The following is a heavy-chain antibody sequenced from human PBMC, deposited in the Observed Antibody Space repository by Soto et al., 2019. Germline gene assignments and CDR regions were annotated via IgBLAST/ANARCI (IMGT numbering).Heavy chain of an antibody. CDR1: SGSIDYVYW. V-gene: IGHV4-4*02. CDR3: AYYYASGSYYNNYYFFDMDV. D-gene: IGHD3-10*01. Sequence: PSETLSLTCAVSSGSIDYVYWWSWVRQSPGKGLEWIGETSHDGVTNYNPSLEGRVTISIDKSKNQFYLDLNSLTAADTAMYYCAYYYASGSYYNNYYFFDMDVWWQGTTVIASS. J-gene: IGHJ6*01. CDR2: TSHDGVT.